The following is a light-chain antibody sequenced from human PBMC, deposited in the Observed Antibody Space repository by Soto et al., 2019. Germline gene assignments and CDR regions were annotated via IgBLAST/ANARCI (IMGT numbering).Light chain of an antibody. Sequence: EIVLTQSPATLSLSPGERATVSCRASQSVSNNLDWYQQKAGQAPRLLIYDASNRAPGIPARFSGSGSGTDFTLTISSLEPEDFAVYYCQHGGTFGQGTRLEIK. CDR3: QHGGT. V-gene: IGKV3-11*01. CDR2: DAS. CDR1: QSVSNN. J-gene: IGKJ5*01.